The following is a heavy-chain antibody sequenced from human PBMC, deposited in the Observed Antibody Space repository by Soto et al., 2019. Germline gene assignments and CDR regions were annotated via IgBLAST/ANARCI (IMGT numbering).Heavy chain of an antibody. V-gene: IGHV3-23*01. CDR2: ISGSGGST. J-gene: IGHJ3*02. CDR1: GFTFSSYA. Sequence: EVQLLESGGGLVQPGGSLRLSCAASGFTFSSYAMSWVRQAPGKGLEWVSAISGSGGSTYYADSVKGRFTISRDNSKNTLYLQMNSLRAEDTAVYYCAKDYCSGGSCYSGVDAFDSWGQGTMVTVSS. CDR3: AKDYCSGGSCYSGVDAFDS. D-gene: IGHD2-15*01.